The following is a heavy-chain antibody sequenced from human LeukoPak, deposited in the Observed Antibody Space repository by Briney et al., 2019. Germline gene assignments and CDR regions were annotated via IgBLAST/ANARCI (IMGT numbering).Heavy chain of an antibody. J-gene: IGHJ2*01. Sequence: SETLSLTCTVSGGSISSYYWSWIQQPPGKGLEWIGYIYYSGSTNYNPSLKSRVTISVDTSKNQFSLKLSPVTAADTAVYYCARCLIAVAGPTCYFDLWGRGTLVTVSS. CDR3: ARCLIAVAGPTCYFDL. CDR2: IYYSGST. V-gene: IGHV4-59*08. D-gene: IGHD6-19*01. CDR1: GGSISSYY.